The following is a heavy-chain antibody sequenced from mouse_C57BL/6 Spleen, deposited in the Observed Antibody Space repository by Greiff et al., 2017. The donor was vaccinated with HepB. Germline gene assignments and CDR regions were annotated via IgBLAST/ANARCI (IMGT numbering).Heavy chain of an antibody. Sequence: QVQLKESGAELVRPGASVTLSCKASGYTFTDYEMHWVKQTPVHGLEWIGAIDPETGGTAYNQKFKGKAILTADKSSSTAYMELRSLTSEDSAVYYCTRGGTTVVDYAMDYWGQGTSVTVSS. CDR2: IDPETGGT. V-gene: IGHV1-15*01. J-gene: IGHJ4*01. CDR1: GYTFTDYE. CDR3: TRGGTTVVDYAMDY. D-gene: IGHD1-1*01.